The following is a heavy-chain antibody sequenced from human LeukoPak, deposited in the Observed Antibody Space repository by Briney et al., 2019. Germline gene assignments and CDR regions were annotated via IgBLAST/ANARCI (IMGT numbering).Heavy chain of an antibody. CDR1: GYTFTGYY. D-gene: IGHD6-19*01. J-gene: IGHJ1*01. CDR2: MNPNNGNT. CDR3: TRGGPVAGTHKYFQH. Sequence: GASVKVSCKASGYTFTGYYMHWVRQATGQGLEWMGWMNPNNGNTDHAQKFQGRVTLTRNTSISTAYMELSSLRSEDTAVYYCTRGGPVAGTHKYFQHWGQGTLVTVSS. V-gene: IGHV1-8*02.